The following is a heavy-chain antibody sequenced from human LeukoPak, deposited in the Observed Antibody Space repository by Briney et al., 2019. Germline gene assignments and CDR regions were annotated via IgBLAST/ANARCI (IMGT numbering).Heavy chain of an antibody. CDR1: GFTFSSYS. D-gene: IGHD3-9*01. J-gene: IGHJ4*02. CDR2: ISSSSSYI. Sequence: GGSLRLSCAASGFTFSSYSMNWVRQAPGKGLEWVSSISSSSSYIYYADSVKGRFTIPRDNAKNSLYLQMNSLRAEDTAVYYCARVNDILTGYPVDYFDYWGQGTLVTVSS. V-gene: IGHV3-21*01. CDR3: ARVNDILTGYPVDYFDY.